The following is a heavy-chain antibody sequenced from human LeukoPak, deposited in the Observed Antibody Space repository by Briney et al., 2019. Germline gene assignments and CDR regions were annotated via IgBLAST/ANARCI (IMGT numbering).Heavy chain of an antibody. CDR1: GYTFTGYF. J-gene: IGHJ4*02. CDR2: INPNSGAT. D-gene: IGHD3-9*01. CDR3: ARVSLPGYFSLNLDY. V-gene: IGHV1-2*02. Sequence: ASVKVSCKSSGYTFTGYFMHWVRQDPGQGLEWMGWINPNSGATNYAQKFQGRVTMTRDTSITTAYMELSTLTADDTAVYYCARVSLPGYFSLNLDYWGQGTLLTVTS.